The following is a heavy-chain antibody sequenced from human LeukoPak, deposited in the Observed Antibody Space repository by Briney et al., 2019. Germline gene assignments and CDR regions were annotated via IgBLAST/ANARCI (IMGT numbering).Heavy chain of an antibody. CDR2: IYSSGIT. V-gene: IGHV4-4*07. D-gene: IGHD6-13*01. CDR1: AGSISSCY. Sequence: SGTLSLTCTVSAGSISSCYWSWIRQPAGKGLEWIGRIYSSGITNYNPSLVSRRTMSLDTSKNQFSLKLSSVTAADTAVYYCAGEEAAAGWSAAYWGQGTLVTVSS. CDR3: AGEEAAAGWSAAY. J-gene: IGHJ4*02.